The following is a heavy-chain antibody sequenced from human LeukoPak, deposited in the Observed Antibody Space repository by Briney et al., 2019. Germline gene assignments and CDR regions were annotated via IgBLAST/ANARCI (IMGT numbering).Heavy chain of an antibody. V-gene: IGHV4-34*01. Sequence: SETLSLTCAVYGGSFSGYYWSWIRQPPGKGLEWIGEINHSGSTNYNPSLKSRVTISVDTSKNQFSLKLSSVTAADTAVYYCATARSIAARHTWGQGILVTVSS. CDR1: GGSFSGYY. CDR2: INHSGST. D-gene: IGHD6-6*01. J-gene: IGHJ4*02. CDR3: ATARSIAARHT.